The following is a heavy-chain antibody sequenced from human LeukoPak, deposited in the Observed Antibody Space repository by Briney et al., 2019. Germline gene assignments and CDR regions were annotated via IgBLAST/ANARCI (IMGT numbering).Heavy chain of an antibody. CDR2: IWYDGSNK. D-gene: IGHD4-23*01. J-gene: IGHJ3*02. Sequence: GGSLRLSCAASEFTFSSYGMHWVRQAPGKGLEWVAVIWYDGSNKYYADSVKGRFTISRDNPQKPLYLQMNSLRAEDTAVYYCARGYGGNAGALDIWGQGTMVTVSS. CDR3: ARGYGGNAGALDI. V-gene: IGHV3-33*01. CDR1: EFTFSSYG.